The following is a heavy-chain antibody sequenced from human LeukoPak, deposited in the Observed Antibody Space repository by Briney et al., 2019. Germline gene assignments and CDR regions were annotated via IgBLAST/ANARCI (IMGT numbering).Heavy chain of an antibody. Sequence: GGSLRLSCAASGFTFSSYSMNWVRQAPGKGLEWVSYISSSSTTIYYADSVKGRFTISKDNAKNSLYLQMNSLRAEDTAVYYCAREFDYYDSSGQYYYYYMDVWGKGTTVTVSS. CDR3: AREFDYYDSSGQYYYYYMDV. J-gene: IGHJ6*03. CDR2: ISSSSTTI. CDR1: GFTFSSYS. V-gene: IGHV3-48*01. D-gene: IGHD3-22*01.